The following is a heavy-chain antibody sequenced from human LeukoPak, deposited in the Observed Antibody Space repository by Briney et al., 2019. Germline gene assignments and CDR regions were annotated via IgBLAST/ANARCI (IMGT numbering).Heavy chain of an antibody. CDR2: ISSSSSYI. CDR3: ARVGYSSGWYGGY. Sequence: PGGSLRLSCAASGFTFSSYSMNWVRQAPGKGLEWVSSISSSSSYIYYADSVKGRFTISRDNAKNSLYLQMNSLRAEDTAVYYCARVGYSSGWYGGYWGQGTLVTVSS. D-gene: IGHD6-19*01. V-gene: IGHV3-21*01. J-gene: IGHJ4*02. CDR1: GFTFSSYS.